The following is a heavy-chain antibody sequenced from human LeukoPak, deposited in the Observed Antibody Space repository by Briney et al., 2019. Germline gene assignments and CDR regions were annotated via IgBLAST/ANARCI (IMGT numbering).Heavy chain of an antibody. V-gene: IGHV1-69*05. CDR1: GGTFSSYA. J-gene: IGHJ4*02. CDR2: IIPIFGTA. CDR3: AMEYYYDSSGYPMYDY. Sequence: VASVKVPCKASGGTFSSYAISWVRQAPGQGLEWMGRIIPIFGTANYAQKFQGRVTITTDESTSTAYMELSSLRSEDTAVYYCAMEYYYDSSGYPMYDYWGQGTLVTVSS. D-gene: IGHD3-22*01.